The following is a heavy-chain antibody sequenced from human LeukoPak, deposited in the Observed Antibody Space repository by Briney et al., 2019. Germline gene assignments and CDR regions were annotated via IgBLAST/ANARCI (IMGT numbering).Heavy chain of an antibody. V-gene: IGHV1-8*01. J-gene: IGHJ3*02. CDR1: GYTFTSYD. CDR2: MNPNSGNT. D-gene: IGHD3-10*01. Sequence: ASVKVSCKASGYTFTSYDINWVRQATGQGLEWMGWMNPNSGNTGYAQKFQGRVTMTRNTSISTAYMELSSLRSEDTAVYYCARNYPFTRGFDIWGQGTMVTVSS. CDR3: ARNYPFTRGFDI.